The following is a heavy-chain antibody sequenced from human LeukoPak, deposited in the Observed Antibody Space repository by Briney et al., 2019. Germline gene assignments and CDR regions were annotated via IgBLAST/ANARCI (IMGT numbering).Heavy chain of an antibody. Sequence: PSETLSLTCTVSGDSISSYYWNWMRQPPGKGLEWIGPLFPSGRTDYNPSLRSRVTISFGRSKNQFSLKLSSVSAADTAVYYCATDSRAATSLEYWGQGTLVTVSS. V-gene: IGHV4-4*07. CDR1: GDSISSYY. J-gene: IGHJ4*02. CDR2: LFPSGRT. D-gene: IGHD5-24*01. CDR3: ATDSRAATSLEY.